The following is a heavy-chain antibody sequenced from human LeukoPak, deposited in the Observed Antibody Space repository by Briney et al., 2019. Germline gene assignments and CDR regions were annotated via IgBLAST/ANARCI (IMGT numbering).Heavy chain of an antibody. J-gene: IGHJ4*02. CDR3: ALGTSDRPFDC. CDR1: GFTSIAYA. CDR2: ISGGGVTT. Sequence: GGSLRLSCVGSGFTSIAYALTWARQAPGKGLEWVSGISGGGVTTYYADSVKGRFTISRDNSKNTLYLQMNSLRAEDTAVYYCALGTSDRPFDCWGQGTLVTVSS. D-gene: IGHD1-1*01. V-gene: IGHV3-23*01.